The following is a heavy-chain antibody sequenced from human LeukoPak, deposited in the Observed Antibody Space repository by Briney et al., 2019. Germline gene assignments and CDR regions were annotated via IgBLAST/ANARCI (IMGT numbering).Heavy chain of an antibody. Sequence: PSETLSLTCTVSGGSISSYYWSWIRQPPGKGLEWIGYIYYSGSTNYNPSLKSRVTISVDTSKNQFSLKLSSVTAADTAVYYCARGLSGYSSSWYPGYFDYWGQGTLVTVSP. J-gene: IGHJ4*02. CDR1: GGSISSYY. V-gene: IGHV4-59*01. D-gene: IGHD6-13*01. CDR3: ARGLSGYSSSWYPGYFDY. CDR2: IYYSGST.